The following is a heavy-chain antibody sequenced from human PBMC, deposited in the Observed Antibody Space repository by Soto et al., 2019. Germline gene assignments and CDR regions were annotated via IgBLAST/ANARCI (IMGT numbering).Heavy chain of an antibody. CDR1: GFPFRDQA. CDR2: ISGGGSGA. CDR3: AIDLWWYTH. J-gene: IGHJ4*02. Sequence: EVQLLGPGGGLLKPGGSLRLPCTASGFPFRDQARPWVRQAPGKGLEWLSGISGGGSGAYYADSVKGRFTVSRANSNNTLFLQMDSLRVEDTAVYYCAIDLWWYTHWGQGTLVTVSS. D-gene: IGHD2-15*01. V-gene: IGHV3-23*01.